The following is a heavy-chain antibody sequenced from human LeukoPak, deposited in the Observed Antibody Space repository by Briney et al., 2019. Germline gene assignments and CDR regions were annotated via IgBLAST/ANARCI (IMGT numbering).Heavy chain of an antibody. CDR1: GFTSSSYA. V-gene: IGHV3-23*01. CDR3: AILTRRDGNNPFDY. Sequence: GGSLRLSCAASGFTSSSYAMSWVRQAPGKGLEWVSAISGSGGSTYYADSVKDRFTISRDNSKNTLSLQVNSLRAEDTAVYYCAILTRRDGNNPFDYWGQGTLVTVSS. CDR2: ISGSGGST. D-gene: IGHD5-24*01. J-gene: IGHJ4*02.